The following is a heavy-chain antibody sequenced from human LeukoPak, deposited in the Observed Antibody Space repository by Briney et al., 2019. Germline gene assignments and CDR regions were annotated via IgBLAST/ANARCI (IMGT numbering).Heavy chain of an antibody. CDR3: VRDRYYVPDY. J-gene: IGHJ4*02. Sequence: TGGSLRLSCAASGFTFSSSAMSWVRQAPGKGPVWVSRIHSDGSSTIYADSVKGRFTISRDNARNTLYLQMNSLRAEDTAVYYCVRDRYYVPDYWGQGTLVTVSS. D-gene: IGHD3-16*01. CDR2: IHSDGSST. CDR1: GFTFSSSA. V-gene: IGHV3-74*01.